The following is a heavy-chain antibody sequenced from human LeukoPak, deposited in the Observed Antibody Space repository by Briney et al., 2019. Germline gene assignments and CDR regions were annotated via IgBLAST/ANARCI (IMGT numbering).Heavy chain of an antibody. CDR3: ARSWGSGAFDI. Sequence: SETLSLTCTVSGGSLSSYYWSWIRQPPGKGLEWIGYVYYSGSTNYNPSLKSRVAISIDTSKNQFSLKLSSVTAADTAVYYCARSWGSGAFDIWGQGTMVTVSS. CDR1: GGSLSSYY. D-gene: IGHD7-27*01. J-gene: IGHJ3*02. CDR2: VYYSGST. V-gene: IGHV4-59*01.